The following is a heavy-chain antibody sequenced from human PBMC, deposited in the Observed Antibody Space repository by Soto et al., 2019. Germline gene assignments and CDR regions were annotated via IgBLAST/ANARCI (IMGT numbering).Heavy chain of an antibody. CDR3: AREAPYCTLATCPKFYDMDV. J-gene: IGHJ6*02. Sequence: QVQLVQSGAEVKKPGSSVMVSCKASGGTFGSYAITWVRRAPGQGLEWLGGIIPILNSPAYAQKFKARVVITADEITNTAYMELNSLRFDDTAVYYCAREAPYCTLATCPKFYDMDVWGQGTSVTVAS. V-gene: IGHV1-69*01. CDR2: IIPILNSP. CDR1: GGTFGSYA. D-gene: IGHD2-8*01.